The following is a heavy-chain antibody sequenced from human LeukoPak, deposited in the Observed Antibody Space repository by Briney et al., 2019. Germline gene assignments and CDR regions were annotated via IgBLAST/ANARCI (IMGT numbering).Heavy chain of an antibody. V-gene: IGHV4-4*07. CDR3: ARTSGSYYFDY. CDR1: GGSISSSY. D-gene: IGHD1-26*01. J-gene: IGHJ4*02. Sequence: PSDTLSLTCTVSGGSISSSYWSSIRQPAGKGLEWIGLIYTSGNTNYNPSLKSRVTISVDTSKNQFSLKLSSVTAADTDVYYCARTSGSYYFDYWGQGTLVTVSS. CDR2: IYTSGNT.